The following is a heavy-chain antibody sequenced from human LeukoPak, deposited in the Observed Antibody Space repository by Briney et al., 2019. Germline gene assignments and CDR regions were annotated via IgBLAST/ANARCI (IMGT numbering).Heavy chain of an antibody. J-gene: IGHJ6*03. V-gene: IGHV4-39*07. D-gene: IGHD4-23*01. CDR2: IYYSGST. CDR1: GGSISNSSSY. Sequence: PSETLSLTCTVSGGSISNSSSYWGWIRQPPGKGLEWIGSIYYSGSTNYNPSLKSRVTISVDTSKNQFSLKLSSVTAADTAVYYCARGGGFRYYYYYMDVWGKGTTVTVSS. CDR3: ARGGGFRYYYYYMDV.